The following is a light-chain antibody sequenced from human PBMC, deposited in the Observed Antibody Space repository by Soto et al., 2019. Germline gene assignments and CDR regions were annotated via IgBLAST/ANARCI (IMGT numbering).Light chain of an antibody. CDR3: QQRSNWPTMYT. Sequence: EIVLTQSPATLSLSPGERATLSCRASQSVTNYLAWYQQKPGQAPRLLIYDASNRATGTPARFSGSGSGTDFTLTISSLVPEDFAVYYCQQRSNWPTMYTFGQGTKLEIK. CDR2: DAS. J-gene: IGKJ2*01. V-gene: IGKV3-11*01. CDR1: QSVTNY.